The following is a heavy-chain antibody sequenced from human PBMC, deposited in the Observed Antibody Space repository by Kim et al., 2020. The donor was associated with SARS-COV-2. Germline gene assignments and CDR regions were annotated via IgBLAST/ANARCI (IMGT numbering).Heavy chain of an antibody. D-gene: IGHD3-10*01. CDR2: ISWNSGSI. J-gene: IGHJ6*02. CDR3: AKDMGSGGSGSYTYVMDV. V-gene: IGHV3-9*01. Sequence: GGSLRLSCAASGFTFDDYAMHWVRQAPGKGLEWVSGISWNSGSIGYADSVKGRFTISRDNAKNSLYLQMNSLRAEDTALYYCAKDMGSGGSGSYTYVMDVWGQGATVTVSS. CDR1: GFTFDDYA.